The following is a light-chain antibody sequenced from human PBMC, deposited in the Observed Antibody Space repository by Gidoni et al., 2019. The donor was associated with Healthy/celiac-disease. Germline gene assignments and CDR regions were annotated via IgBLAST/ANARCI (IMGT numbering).Light chain of an antibody. J-gene: IGKJ5*01. CDR3: QQRSNWPPIT. V-gene: IGKV3-11*01. CDR2: EAS. CDR1: QSVSSY. Sequence: EIVLTQSPATLSLSPGERATLSCRASQSVSSYLAWYQQKPGQAPRLLIYEASNRATGIPARFSCSGSGTDFTLTISSLEPEDFAVYYCQQRSNWPPITFGQGTRLEIK.